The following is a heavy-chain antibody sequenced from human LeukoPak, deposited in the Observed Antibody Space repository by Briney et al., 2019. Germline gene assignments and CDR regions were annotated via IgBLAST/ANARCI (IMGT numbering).Heavy chain of an antibody. CDR1: GFTFSSYS. CDR2: ISSSSSTI. V-gene: IGHV3-48*01. CDR3: TVYAILNAFDI. D-gene: IGHD2-8*01. J-gene: IGHJ3*02. Sequence: PGGSLRLSCAASGFTFSSYSMNWVRQAPGKGLEWVSYISSSSSTIYYADSVKGRFTISRDNAKNSLYLQMNILRAEDTAVYYCTVYAILNAFDIWGQGTMVTVSS.